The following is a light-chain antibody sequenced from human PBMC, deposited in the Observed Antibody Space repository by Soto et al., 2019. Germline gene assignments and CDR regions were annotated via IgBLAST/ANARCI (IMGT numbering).Light chain of an antibody. CDR2: DVS. J-gene: IGLJ2*01. CDR3: SSYTSSSTPPKV. V-gene: IGLV2-14*01. CDR1: SSDVGGYNY. Sequence: ALTQPASVSGSPGQSITISCTGTSSDVGGYNYVSWYQQQPGKAPKLMIYDVSNRPSGVSNRFSGSKSGNTASLTISGLQAEDEADYYCSSYTSSSTPPKVFGGGTKLTVL.